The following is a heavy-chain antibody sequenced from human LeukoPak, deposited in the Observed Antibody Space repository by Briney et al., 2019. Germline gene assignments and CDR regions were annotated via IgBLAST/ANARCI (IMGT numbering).Heavy chain of an antibody. CDR1: GFTFSTYE. J-gene: IGHJ4*02. Sequence: GGSLRLSCAASGFTFSTYEMTWVRQSPGKGLEWVSYISSSGSTIYYADSVKGRFTISRDNARNSLYLQMNSLRAEDTAVYYCARDNYDNSGPYYFDYWGQGTLVPVSS. CDR2: ISSSGSTI. D-gene: IGHD3-22*01. CDR3: ARDNYDNSGPYYFDY. V-gene: IGHV3-48*03.